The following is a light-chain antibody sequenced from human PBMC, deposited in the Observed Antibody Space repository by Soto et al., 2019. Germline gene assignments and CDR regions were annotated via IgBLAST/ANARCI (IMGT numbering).Light chain of an antibody. CDR2: AAS. V-gene: IGKV1-16*01. Sequence: IQMTQSTSSLSASVGDRVTITCRAIQGISNYLAWYQQRPGKVPKLLIYAASTLHSGVPSRFSGSGSGTEFTLTISSLQPDDFATYYCQQYNTYAWTFGQGTKVDIK. CDR3: QQYNTYAWT. J-gene: IGKJ1*01. CDR1: QGISNY.